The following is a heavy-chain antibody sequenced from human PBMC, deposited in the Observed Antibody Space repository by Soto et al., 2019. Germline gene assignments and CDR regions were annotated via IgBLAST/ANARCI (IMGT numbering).Heavy chain of an antibody. J-gene: IGHJ4*02. CDR3: ARDLHLYSSGWYGY. CDR1: GYTFTSYG. V-gene: IGHV1-18*01. D-gene: IGHD6-19*01. CDR2: ISAYNGNT. Sequence: QVQLVQSGAEVKKPGASVKVSCKASGYTFTSYGISWVRQAPGQGLEWMGWISAYNGNTNYAPKLQGRVTMTTDTTTSTAYMELRSLRSDDTAVYYCARDLHLYSSGWYGYWGQGTLVTVSS.